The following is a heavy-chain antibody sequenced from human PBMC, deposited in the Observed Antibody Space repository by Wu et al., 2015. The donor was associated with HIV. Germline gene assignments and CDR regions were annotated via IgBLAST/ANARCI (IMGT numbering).Heavy chain of an antibody. D-gene: IGHD2-21*01. CDR2: LNPNTGGA. CDR1: GYTFTSYD. V-gene: IGHV1-2*02. CDR3: ASGIQAGGANY. J-gene: IGHJ4*02. Sequence: QVQLVQSGAEVKKPGASVKVSCKASGYTFTSYDINWVRQATGQGLEWMGRLNPNTGGADSSQKFQGRVTLTRDTSINTAYMDLRRLRVDDSATYYCASGIQAGGANYWGQGTLVTVSS.